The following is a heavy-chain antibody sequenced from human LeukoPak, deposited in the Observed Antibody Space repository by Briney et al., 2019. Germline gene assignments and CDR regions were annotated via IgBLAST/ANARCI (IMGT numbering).Heavy chain of an antibody. Sequence: PGGSLRLSCTASGFTFSNYGMHWVRQAPGKGLEWVAVISYDGSNEYYADSVKGRFTISRDNSKHTLFLQMNSLRPEDTAVYHCAKVALFSGYYPPFDYWGQGTLVTVSS. D-gene: IGHD3-22*01. J-gene: IGHJ4*02. CDR3: AKVALFSGYYPPFDY. CDR2: ISYDGSNE. CDR1: GFTFSNYG. V-gene: IGHV3-30*18.